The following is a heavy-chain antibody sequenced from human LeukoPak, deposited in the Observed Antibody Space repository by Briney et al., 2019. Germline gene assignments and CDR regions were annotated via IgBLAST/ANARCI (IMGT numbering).Heavy chain of an antibody. J-gene: IGHJ5*02. D-gene: IGHD6-6*01. V-gene: IGHV1-24*01. CDR2: FDPEDGET. Sequence: ASVKVSCKVSGYTLSELSMHWVRQAPGKGLEWMGGFDPEDGETIYAQNFQGRVTMTEATSTDKTYMELSSLRSEDTAVYYCAREPPPYSSSSNWFDPWGQGTLVTVSS. CDR1: GYTLSELS. CDR3: AREPPPYSSSSNWFDP.